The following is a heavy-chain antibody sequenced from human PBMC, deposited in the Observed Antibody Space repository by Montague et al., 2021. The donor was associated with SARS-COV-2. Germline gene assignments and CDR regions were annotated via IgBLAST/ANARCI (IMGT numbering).Heavy chain of an antibody. CDR3: ARAPFIMIRGVLSGINHYSYYDMDV. CDR2: INESGST. J-gene: IGHJ6*03. V-gene: IGHV4-34*01. CDR1: GGSFSDYY. Sequence: SETRSLTCAVYGGSFSDYYWTWIRQPPGKGLEWIGEINESGSTNYNPSLKSRVTISVDTSKNQFSLRLSSVTAADTGVYYCARAPFIMIRGVLSGINHYSYYDMDVWDTGTTVTVSS. D-gene: IGHD3-10*01.